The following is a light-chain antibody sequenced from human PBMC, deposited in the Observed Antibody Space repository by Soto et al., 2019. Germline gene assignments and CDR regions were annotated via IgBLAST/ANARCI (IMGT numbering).Light chain of an antibody. CDR2: GAS. Sequence: DVQMTQSPSSLSASVGDRVTIACRASETIRSYLNWYQQKPGKAPKVLIYGASNLQSGVPRRFSGSGSGTDFTLTITSLQPEDSGTYYCQQSFVPPRTFGQGTKVEIK. J-gene: IGKJ1*01. CDR3: QQSFVPPRT. V-gene: IGKV1-39*01. CDR1: ETIRSY.